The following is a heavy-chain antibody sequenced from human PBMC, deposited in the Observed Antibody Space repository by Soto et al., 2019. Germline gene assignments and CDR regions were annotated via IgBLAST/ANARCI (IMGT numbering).Heavy chain of an antibody. J-gene: IGHJ6*02. CDR1: GFTFSSYA. Sequence: GGSLRLSCAASGFTFSSYAMSWVRQAPGKGLEWVSAISGSGGSTYYADSVKGRFTISRDNSKNTLYLQMNSLRAEDTAVYHCAKGSTAATYYYGMDVWGQGTTVTVSS. CDR2: ISGSGGST. CDR3: AKGSTAATYYYGMDV. D-gene: IGHD2-15*01. V-gene: IGHV3-23*01.